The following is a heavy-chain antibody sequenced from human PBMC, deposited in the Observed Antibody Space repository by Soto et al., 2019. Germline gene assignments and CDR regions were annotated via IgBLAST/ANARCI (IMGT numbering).Heavy chain of an antibody. Sequence: EVQLLESGGGLVQPGGSLRLSCAASGFTFSSYAMSWVRQAPGKGLEWVSAISGSGGSTYYADSVKGRFTISRDNSKNTLYLQMTSLRAEDTAVYYCAKVGAAVDYYYYGMDVWGQGTTVTVSS. CDR2: ISGSGGST. D-gene: IGHD3-10*01. CDR3: AKVGAAVDYYYYGMDV. CDR1: GFTFSSYA. J-gene: IGHJ6*02. V-gene: IGHV3-23*01.